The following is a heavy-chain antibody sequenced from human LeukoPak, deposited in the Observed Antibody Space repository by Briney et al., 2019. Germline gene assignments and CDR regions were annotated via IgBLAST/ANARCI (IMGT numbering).Heavy chain of an antibody. CDR3: ARDRSRGSGWDFDY. CDR1: GFTFSTYA. CDR2: ISSSSSYI. D-gene: IGHD6-19*01. V-gene: IGHV3-21*01. J-gene: IGHJ4*02. Sequence: GGSLRLSCAASGFTFSTYAMSWVRQAPGKGLEWVSSISSSSSYIYYADSVKGRFTISRDNAKNSLYLQMNSLRAEDTAVYYCARDRSRGSGWDFDYWGQGTLVTVSS.